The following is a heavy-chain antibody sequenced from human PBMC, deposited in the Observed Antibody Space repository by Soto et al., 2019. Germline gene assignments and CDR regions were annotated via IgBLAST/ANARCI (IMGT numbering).Heavy chain of an antibody. CDR2: IIPIFGTA. CDR1: GGTFSSYA. CDR3: ASCPQNCITSSPCCLFFDY. D-gene: IGHD3-10*01. J-gene: IGHJ4*02. V-gene: IGHV1-69*13. Sequence: SVKVSCKASGGTFSSYAISWVRQAPGQGLEWMGGIIPIFGTANYAQKIQGRVTITADESTITAYMELSSLRSEDTAVFYCASCPQNCITSSPCCLFFDYWGQGTLVTVSS.